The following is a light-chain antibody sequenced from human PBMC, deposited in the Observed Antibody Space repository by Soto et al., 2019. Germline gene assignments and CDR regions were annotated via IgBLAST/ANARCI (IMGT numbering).Light chain of an antibody. Sequence: EIVMTQSPASLSVSPGERATLSCRASQSVSSNLAWYQQKPGQAPRLLIYGVSTRATGVPARFSGSGSGTDFTLTISSLQSEDFAVYYCQRFGTSPPWTFGQGTKVEFK. J-gene: IGKJ1*01. V-gene: IGKV3-15*01. CDR1: QSVSSN. CDR2: GVS. CDR3: QRFGTSPPWT.